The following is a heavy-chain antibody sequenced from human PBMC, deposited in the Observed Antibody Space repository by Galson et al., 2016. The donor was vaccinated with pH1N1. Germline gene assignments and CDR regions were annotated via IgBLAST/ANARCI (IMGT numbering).Heavy chain of an antibody. CDR2: ISASGSGT. D-gene: IGHD3-22*01. CDR3: AKHASGNYYDPGGYGALDY. CDR1: GFTFGRSA. J-gene: IGHJ4*02. Sequence: SLRLSCAVSGFTFGRSAMSWVRQAPEKGLEWLSGISASGSGTYYADSVEGRFSISRDSSGNTLYLQMNSLRVDDTATYYCAKHASGNYYDPGGYGALDYWGQGTLVTVSS. V-gene: IGHV3-23*01.